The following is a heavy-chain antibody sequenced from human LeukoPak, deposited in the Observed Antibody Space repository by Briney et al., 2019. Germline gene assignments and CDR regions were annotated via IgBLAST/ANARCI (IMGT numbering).Heavy chain of an antibody. J-gene: IGHJ4*02. CDR3: ARAAGLYDSSGYYYGGYYFDY. CDR1: GFTFSSYS. D-gene: IGHD3-22*01. V-gene: IGHV3-21*01. Sequence: GGSLRLSCAASGFTFSSYSMNWVRQAPGKGLEWVSSISSSSSYICYADSVKGRFTISRDNAKNSLYLQMNSLRAEDTAVYYCARAAGLYDSSGYYYGGYYFDYWGQGTLVTVSS. CDR2: ISSSSSYI.